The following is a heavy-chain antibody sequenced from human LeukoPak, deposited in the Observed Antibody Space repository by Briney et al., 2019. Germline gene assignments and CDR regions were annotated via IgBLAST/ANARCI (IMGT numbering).Heavy chain of an antibody. V-gene: IGHV1-2*02. CDR3: GTLLSNGPFDY. CDR2: IYPNSGAT. Sequence: ASVKVSCKASGYTFTGYYMHWVRQAPGQGLEWMGYIYPNSGATNYAQKFQGRVTMTRDTSISTAYMELSGLGSDDTAGYYCGTLLSNGPFDYWGQGSLVTVSS. CDR1: GYTFTGYY. J-gene: IGHJ4*02.